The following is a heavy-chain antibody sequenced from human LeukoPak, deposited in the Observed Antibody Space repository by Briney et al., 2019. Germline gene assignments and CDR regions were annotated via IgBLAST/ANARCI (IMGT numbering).Heavy chain of an antibody. CDR1: GFTFSSYG. CDR2: ISTRSDAK. D-gene: IGHD1-7*01. J-gene: IGHJ4*02. V-gene: IGHV3-23*01. Sequence: GGSLRLSCAASGFTFSSYGMSWVRQAPGKGLEWVSVISTRSDAKYYADSVKGRFTISRDNSKNTLYLQMNSLRVEDTAVYYCAKLRLTGTTDFFDYWGQGTLVTVSS. CDR3: AKLRLTGTTDFFDY.